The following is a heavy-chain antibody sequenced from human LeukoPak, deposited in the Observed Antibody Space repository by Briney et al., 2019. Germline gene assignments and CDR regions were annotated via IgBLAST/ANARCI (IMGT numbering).Heavy chain of an antibody. J-gene: IGHJ5*02. D-gene: IGHD3-22*01. CDR2: IYYSGST. CDR3: ARDLSYYDSSAFDP. V-gene: IGHV4-59*01. Sequence: SETLSLTCTVSGGSTSSYYWSWIRQPPGKGLEWIGYIYYSGSTNYNPSLKSRVTISVDTSKNQFSLKLSSVTAADTAVYYCARDLSYYDSSAFDPWGQGTLVTVSS. CDR1: GGSTSSYY.